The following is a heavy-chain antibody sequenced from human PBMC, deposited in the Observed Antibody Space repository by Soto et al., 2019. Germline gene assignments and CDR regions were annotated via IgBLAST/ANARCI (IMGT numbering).Heavy chain of an antibody. CDR3: ARYQKTTVTSPLADT. J-gene: IGHJ5*02. CDR2: ISYDGNNK. CDR1: GFTFSSYA. D-gene: IGHD4-17*01. Sequence: PGGSLRLSCAASGFTFSSYALHWVRQAPGKGLEWVTVISYDGNNKYYADSVEGRFTISRDNSKNTLYLQMNSLRTEDTGVYYCARYQKTTVTSPLADTWGQGTLVTVSS. V-gene: IGHV3-30-3*01.